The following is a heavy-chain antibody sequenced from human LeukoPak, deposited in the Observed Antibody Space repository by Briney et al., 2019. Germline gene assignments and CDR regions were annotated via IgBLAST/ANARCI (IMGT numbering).Heavy chain of an antibody. CDR1: GFTFDDYA. CDR3: AKAGIVGATRSGYFDY. J-gene: IGHJ4*02. Sequence: GGSLRLSCAASGFTFDDYAMHWVRQAPGKGLEWVSLISGDGGSTYYADSVKGRFTISRDNSKNSLYLQMNSLRTEDTALYYCAKAGIVGATRSGYFDYWGQGTLVTVSS. D-gene: IGHD1-26*01. V-gene: IGHV3-43*02. CDR2: ISGDGGST.